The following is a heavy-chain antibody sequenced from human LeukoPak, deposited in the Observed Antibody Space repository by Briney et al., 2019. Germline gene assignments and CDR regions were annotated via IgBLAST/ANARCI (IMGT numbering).Heavy chain of an antibody. J-gene: IGHJ4*02. Sequence: PGGSLRLSCAASAFTFRTYGMHWVRQAPGKGLEWVAVISYDANNKNYADSVKGRFTISRDNSKNTLYLQMNSLRAEDTAVYHCEKDRHPAGTDGYYFDYRGQGTLVTVSS. CDR1: AFTFRTYG. CDR3: EKDRHPAGTDGYYFDY. D-gene: IGHD5-24*01. V-gene: IGHV3-30*18. CDR2: ISYDANNK.